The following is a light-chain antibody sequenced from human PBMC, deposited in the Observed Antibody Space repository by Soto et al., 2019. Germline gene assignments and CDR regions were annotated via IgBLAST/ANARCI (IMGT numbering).Light chain of an antibody. V-gene: IGKV1-39*01. J-gene: IGKJ1*01. CDR2: AAS. CDR1: QSISNY. CDR3: QQSYSPLWT. Sequence: DIQMTQSPSSLSASVGDRVTITCWASQSISNYLNWYQHKAGKAPKVLIYAASSLQRGVPSRFSGSGSGTDFTLIISSLQPEDFATYYCQQSYSPLWTFGQGTKVEI.